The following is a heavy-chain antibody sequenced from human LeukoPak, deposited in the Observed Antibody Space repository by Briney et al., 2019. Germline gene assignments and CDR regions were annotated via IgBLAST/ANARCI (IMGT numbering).Heavy chain of an antibody. CDR2: INWNGGSK. D-gene: IGHD2-21*01. Sequence: GXSLRLSCAAWGVTLEDYGMRWVRQARGKGVEWGAGINWNGGSKDYADSVKGRYTICRDNAKNSLYLQMNSLRAAHTALYFCARDLGGGEEGDSWGPGTLVTVSS. CDR1: GVTLEDYG. CDR3: ARDLGGGEEGDS. J-gene: IGHJ4*02. V-gene: IGHV3-20*04.